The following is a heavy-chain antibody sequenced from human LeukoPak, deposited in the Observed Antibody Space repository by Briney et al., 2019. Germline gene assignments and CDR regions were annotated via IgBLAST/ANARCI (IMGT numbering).Heavy chain of an antibody. CDR1: GGSISSGGYY. CDR2: IYYSRST. J-gene: IGHJ4*02. Sequence: PSQTLSLTCTVSGGSISSGGYYCSWIRQHPGKGLEWIGYIYYSRSTYYNPTLKSRVTISADTPKDQFSLRLSSVTAADTAVYYCARVAPPLYNYVTSGYYPDYWGQGTLVTVPS. CDR3: ARVAPPLYNYVTSGYYPDY. V-gene: IGHV4-31*03. D-gene: IGHD3-22*01.